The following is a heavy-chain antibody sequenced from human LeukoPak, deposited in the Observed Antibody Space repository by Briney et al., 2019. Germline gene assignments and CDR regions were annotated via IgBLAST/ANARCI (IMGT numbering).Heavy chain of an antibody. CDR1: GFPFSTYATYA. D-gene: IGHD4-23*01. CDR3: AKDVYDDYGGPDY. J-gene: IGHJ4*02. CDR2: IRASDGST. V-gene: IGHV3-23*01. Sequence: GGSLRLSCAASGFPFSTYATYAMSWVRQAPGKGLEWVSSIRASDGSTYYADSVKGRFAISRDNSKNTLYLQMNSLRAEDTAVYYCAKDVYDDYGGPDYWGRGTLVTVSS.